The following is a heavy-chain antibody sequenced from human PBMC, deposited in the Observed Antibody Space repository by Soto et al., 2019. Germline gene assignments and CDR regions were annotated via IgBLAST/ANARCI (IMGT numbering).Heavy chain of an antibody. V-gene: IGHV3-30*14. D-gene: IGHD1-1*01. J-gene: IGHJ4*02. CDR3: ARALRTEGDS. CDR1: GFTFRSYA. Sequence: QVQLVESGGGVVQPGRSLRLSCAASGFTFRSYAMHWVRQAPGKGLEWVAVISYDGSNKYYADSVKGRFTISRDNSKNTLYLQMNSLRAEDTDVYYCARALRTEGDSWGQGTLFTVSS. CDR2: ISYDGSNK.